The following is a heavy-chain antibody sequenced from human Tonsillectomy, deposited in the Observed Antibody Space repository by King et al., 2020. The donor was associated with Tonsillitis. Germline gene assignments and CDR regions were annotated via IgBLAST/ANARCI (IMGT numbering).Heavy chain of an antibody. V-gene: IGHV3-30*01. CDR1: GFSFSSHA. CDR3: ARMDAFDI. J-gene: IGHJ3*02. Sequence: VQLVESGGGVVQPGRSLRLSCAASGFSFSSHAMHWVRQAPGKGLEWVAVISYDGYNKYYADSVKGRFTISRDNSKNTLYLQMNSLRAEDTAVYYCARMDAFDIWGQGTMVTVSS. CDR2: ISYDGYNK.